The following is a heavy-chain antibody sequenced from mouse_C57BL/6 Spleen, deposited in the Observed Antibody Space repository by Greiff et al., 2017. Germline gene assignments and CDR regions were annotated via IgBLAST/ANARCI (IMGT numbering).Heavy chain of an antibody. J-gene: IGHJ4*01. CDR3: ARVELLRAMDY. V-gene: IGHV5-4*03. D-gene: IGHD1-1*01. Sequence: EVMLVESGGGLVKPGGSLKLSCAASGFTFSSYAMSWVRQTPEKRLEWVATISDGGSYTYYPDNVKGRFTISRDNAKNNLYLQMSHLKSEDTAMYYCARVELLRAMDYWGQGTSVTVSS. CDR2: ISDGGSYT. CDR1: GFTFSSYA.